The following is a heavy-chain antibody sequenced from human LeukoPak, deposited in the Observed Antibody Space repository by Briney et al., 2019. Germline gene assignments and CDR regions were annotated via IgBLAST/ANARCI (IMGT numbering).Heavy chain of an antibody. J-gene: IGHJ5*02. CDR2: ISGSGGST. CDR3: AKSRGSWYDLNWFDP. D-gene: IGHD6-13*01. Sequence: GGSLRLSCAASGFTFSSYAMSWVRQAPGKGLEWVSAISGSGGSTYYADSVKGRFTISRDNSKNTLYLQMNSLRAEDTAVYYCAKSRGSWYDLNWFDPWGQGTLVTVSS. V-gene: IGHV3-23*01. CDR1: GFTFSSYA.